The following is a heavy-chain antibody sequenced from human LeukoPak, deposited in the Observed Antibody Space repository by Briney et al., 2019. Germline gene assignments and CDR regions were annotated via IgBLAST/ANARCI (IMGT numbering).Heavy chain of an antibody. J-gene: IGHJ4*02. CDR2: ISDSGGYT. CDR3: ARETGHFDF. Sequence: GGSLRLSCAASGFTFSTYSMNWVRQSPGKGLEWVSAISDSGGYTYYADSVKGRFTISRDNAKNSLYLQMNSLKAEDTAVYYCARETGHFDFWGQGALVTVSS. V-gene: IGHV3-21*01. D-gene: IGHD3-9*01. CDR1: GFTFSTYS.